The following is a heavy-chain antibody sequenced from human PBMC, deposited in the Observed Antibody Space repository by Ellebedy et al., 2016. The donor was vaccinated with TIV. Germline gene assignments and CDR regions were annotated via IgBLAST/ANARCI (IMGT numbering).Heavy chain of an antibody. CDR1: GGSFSGYY. CDR2: INHSGST. J-gene: IGHJ4*02. Sequence: SETLSLTXAVYGGSFSGYYWSWIRQPPGKGLEWIGEINHSGSTNYNPSLKSRVTISVDTSKNQFSLKLSSVTAADTAVYYCARVGYSYGYYWDGADYWGQGTLVTVSS. CDR3: ARVGYSYGYYWDGADY. D-gene: IGHD5-18*01. V-gene: IGHV4-34*01.